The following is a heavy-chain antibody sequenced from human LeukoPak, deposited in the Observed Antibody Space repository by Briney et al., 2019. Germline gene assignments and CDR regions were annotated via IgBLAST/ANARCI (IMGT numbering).Heavy chain of an antibody. CDR2: MNHSGST. J-gene: IGHJ6*03. CDR1: GGSFSGYY. D-gene: IGHD3-10*01. V-gene: IGHV4-34*01. CDR3: ARLTKNDSGTYRFGKKKRGYMDV. Sequence: PSETLSLTCAVYGGSFSGYYWSWIRQPPGKGLEWIGEMNHSGSTNCNPSLKSRVTISVDTSKNQFSLRLSSVTAADTAVYYCARLTKNDSGTYRFGKKKRGYMDVWGKGTTVTISS.